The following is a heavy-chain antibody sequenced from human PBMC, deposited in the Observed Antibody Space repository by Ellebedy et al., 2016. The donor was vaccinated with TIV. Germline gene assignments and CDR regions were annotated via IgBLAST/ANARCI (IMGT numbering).Heavy chain of an antibody. CDR2: ITVYNGKA. CDR3: ARVLYFDWLRFSWADY. D-gene: IGHD3-9*01. V-gene: IGHV1-18*04. CDR1: GYIFTNYG. J-gene: IGHJ4*02. Sequence: ASVKVSCKASGYIFTNYGITWVRQAPGQGLEWMGWITVYNGKANYAQRLQGRVTMTTDTSTSTADMELRSLRSDDTAVYYCARVLYFDWLRFSWADYWGQGTLVTVSS.